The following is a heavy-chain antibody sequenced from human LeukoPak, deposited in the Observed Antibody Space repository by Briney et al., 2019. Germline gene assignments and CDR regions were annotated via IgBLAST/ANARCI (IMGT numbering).Heavy chain of an antibody. J-gene: IGHJ4*02. CDR3: ARRVEPVAGTGSFDY. CDR2: IYYTGST. D-gene: IGHD6-19*01. Sequence: SETLSLTCTVFGDSISSSYWSWVRQPPGKGLEWIGFIYYTGSTNYNSSLKSRVTMSIDTSKKQFSLKLTSVTAADTAVYHCARRVEPVAGTGSFDYWGQGTLVTVSS. CDR1: GDSISSSY. V-gene: IGHV4-59*08.